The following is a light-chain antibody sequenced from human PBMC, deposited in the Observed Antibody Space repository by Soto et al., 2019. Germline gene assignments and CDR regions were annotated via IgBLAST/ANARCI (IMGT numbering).Light chain of an antibody. CDR3: LQYNNYPFS. J-gene: IGKJ3*01. CDR1: QDISND. V-gene: IGKV1-17*01. Sequence: DIQMTQSPSSLSASVGARCTITCRASQDISNDLGWYQQRSGKAPKRLISSASSLQTGVPTRFSDSGSRTQYTLTISSRQHEGSATYYSLQYNNYPFSCGPGTNVDIK. CDR2: SAS.